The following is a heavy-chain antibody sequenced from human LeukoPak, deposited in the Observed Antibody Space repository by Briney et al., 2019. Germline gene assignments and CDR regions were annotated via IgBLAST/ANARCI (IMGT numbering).Heavy chain of an antibody. CDR2: ISGSGGST. Sequence: GGSLRLSCAASGFTFNSYAMSWVRQAPGKGLEWVSAISGSGGSTYYADSVKGRFTISRDNSKNTLYLQMNSLRAEDTAVYYCAKGRGFLGTAGSLGGLDYWGQGTLVTVSS. D-gene: IGHD3-3*01. CDR3: AKGRGFLGTAGSLGGLDY. V-gene: IGHV3-23*01. CDR1: GFTFNSYA. J-gene: IGHJ4*02.